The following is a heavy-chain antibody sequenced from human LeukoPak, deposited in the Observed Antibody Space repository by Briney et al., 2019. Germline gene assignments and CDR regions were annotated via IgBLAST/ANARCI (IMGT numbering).Heavy chain of an antibody. CDR2: INHSGGT. J-gene: IGHJ4*02. D-gene: IGHD2-15*01. V-gene: IGHV4-34*01. CDR1: GGSFSVYY. Sequence: SETLSLTCAVYGGSFSVYYWSWIRQPPGKGLEWIGEINHSGGTNYNPSLKSRVTISVDTSKNQFSLKLSSVTAADTAVYYCARGYIVVVVAATDSFYDYWGQGTLVTVSS. CDR3: ARGYIVVVVAATDSFYDY.